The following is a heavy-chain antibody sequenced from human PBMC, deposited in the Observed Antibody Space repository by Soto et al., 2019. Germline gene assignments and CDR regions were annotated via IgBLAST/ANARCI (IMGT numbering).Heavy chain of an antibody. CDR2: IYWDDDK. Sequence: QITLKESGPTLVKPTQTLTLTCTFSGFSLSTTRVGVGWIRQPPGKALEWLALIYWDDDKRYSPFMKSRLTITKDTSKNHAVLTMTNMDPMDTATYFCAHTLVAGLGYYFDYWGQGNLVTVSS. J-gene: IGHJ4*02. CDR3: AHTLVAGLGYYFDY. V-gene: IGHV2-5*02. D-gene: IGHD6-19*01. CDR1: GFSLSTTRVG.